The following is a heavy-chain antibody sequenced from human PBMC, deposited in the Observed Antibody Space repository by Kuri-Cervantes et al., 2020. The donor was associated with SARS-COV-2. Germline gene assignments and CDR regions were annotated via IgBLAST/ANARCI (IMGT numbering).Heavy chain of an antibody. Sequence: GGSLRLSCEVSGFLFSASANHWVRQASGKGLEWVGRVRGKANNYATAYAASVRGRFTISRDDSKNMAYLQMNSLKTEDTAVYYCTTLIDYWGQGALVTVSS. V-gene: IGHV3-73*01. CDR2: VRGKANNYAT. CDR3: TTLIDY. J-gene: IGHJ4*02. CDR1: GFLFSASA.